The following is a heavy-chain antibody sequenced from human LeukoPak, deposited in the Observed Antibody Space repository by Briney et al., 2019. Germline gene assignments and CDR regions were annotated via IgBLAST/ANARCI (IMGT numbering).Heavy chain of an antibody. CDR2: IYSSGTT. CDR1: GFTFSSYA. Sequence: GGSLRLSCAASGFTFSSYAMSWVRQAPGKGLEWVSVIYSSGTTYYADSVKGRFTISRDNSKNTLYLQMNSLRAEDTAMYYCASGSPFAYWGQGTLVIVSS. J-gene: IGHJ4*02. V-gene: IGHV3-66*01. D-gene: IGHD1-26*01. CDR3: ASGSPFAY.